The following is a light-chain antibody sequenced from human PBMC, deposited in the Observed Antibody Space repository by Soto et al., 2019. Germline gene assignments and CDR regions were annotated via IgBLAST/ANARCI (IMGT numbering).Light chain of an antibody. CDR3: QQSYTTPPLT. J-gene: IGKJ4*01. V-gene: IGKV3-20*01. Sequence: EIVLTQSPGTLSLSPGERATLSCRASQSVISSYLAWYQQKPGQAPSLLIYGASSRATGIPDRFSGRGSGTDFTLTISRLEPEDVATYYCQQSYTTPPLTFGGGTKVEIK. CDR2: GAS. CDR1: QSVISSY.